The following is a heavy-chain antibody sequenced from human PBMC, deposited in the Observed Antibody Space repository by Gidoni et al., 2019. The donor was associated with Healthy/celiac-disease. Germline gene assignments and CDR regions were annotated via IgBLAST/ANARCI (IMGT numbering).Heavy chain of an antibody. CDR3: ARSPYSSSWFQYYFDY. J-gene: IGHJ4*02. V-gene: IGHV3-33*01. CDR1: GFTFSSYG. CDR2: IWYDGSNK. Sequence: QVQLVESGGGVVQPGRSLRLSCAASGFTFSSYGMHWVRQAPGTGLEWVAVIWYDGSNKYYADSVKGRFTISRDNSKNTLYLQMNSLRAEDTAVYYCARSPYSSSWFQYYFDYWGQGTLVTVSS. D-gene: IGHD6-13*01.